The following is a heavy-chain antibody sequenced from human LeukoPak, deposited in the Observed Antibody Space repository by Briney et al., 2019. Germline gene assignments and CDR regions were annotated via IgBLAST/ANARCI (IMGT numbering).Heavy chain of an antibody. J-gene: IGHJ4*01. V-gene: IGHV3-30*18. CDR3: AKGLHPTGQGYCSCGSLLPPDY. Sequence: GGSLRLSCAAYGFTFSSYGMHWVRQAPGKGLEWVAVISYDGSNKYYADSVKGRFTISRDNSKNTLYLQMNSLRAEDTAVYYCAKGLHPTGQGYCSCGSLLPPDYWGQGSLVT. CDR1: GFTFSSYG. D-gene: IGHD2-15*01. CDR2: ISYDGSNK.